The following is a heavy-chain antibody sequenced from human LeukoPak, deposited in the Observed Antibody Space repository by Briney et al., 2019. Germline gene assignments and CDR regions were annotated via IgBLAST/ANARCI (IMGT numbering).Heavy chain of an antibody. V-gene: IGHV1-69*13. CDR3: ARSTYYYDSSGYPLGY. D-gene: IGHD3-22*01. CDR2: IIPIFGTA. J-gene: IGHJ4*02. Sequence: ASVKVSCKASGGTFSSYAISWVRQAPGQGLEWMGGIIPIFGTANYAQKFQGRVTITADESTSTAYMELSSLRSEDTAVYYCARSTYYYDSSGYPLGYWGQGTLVTVSS. CDR1: GGTFSSYA.